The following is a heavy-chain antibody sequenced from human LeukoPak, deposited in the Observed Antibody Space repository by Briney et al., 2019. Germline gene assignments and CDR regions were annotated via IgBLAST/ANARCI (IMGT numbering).Heavy chain of an antibody. Sequence: SETLSLTCTVSGDSISNTYWSWIRQPPGKGLEWVGYISHNGSPDYSPSLKSRVTISADTSKNQFSLKLSSVTAADTAVYYCARGTGITGTTYGNWFDPWGQGTLVTVSS. D-gene: IGHD1-14*01. J-gene: IGHJ5*02. V-gene: IGHV4-59*12. CDR2: ISHNGSP. CDR3: ARGTGITGTTYGNWFDP. CDR1: GDSISNTY.